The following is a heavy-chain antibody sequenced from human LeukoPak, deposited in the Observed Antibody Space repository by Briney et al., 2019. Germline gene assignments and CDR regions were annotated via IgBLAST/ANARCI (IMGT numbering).Heavy chain of an antibody. Sequence: PSETLSLTCTVSGGPISGSSFYWGWLRQPPGKGLEWIGSSFYTGTTYFNPSLKSRVTISVDTAKNQFSLKLSSVTAADTAVYYRARERMVYGIRGEFVSWGPGTLVSVSS. V-gene: IGHV4-39*07. CDR2: SFYTGTT. D-gene: IGHD2-8*01. CDR1: GGPISGSSFY. J-gene: IGHJ4*02. CDR3: ARERMVYGIRGEFVS.